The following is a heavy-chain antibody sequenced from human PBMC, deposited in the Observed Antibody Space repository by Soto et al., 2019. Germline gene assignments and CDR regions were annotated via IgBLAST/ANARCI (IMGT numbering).Heavy chain of an antibody. CDR2: ISDSGGTT. D-gene: IGHD2-2*01. CDR1: GFTFSSYA. Sequence: GGSLRLSCGASGFTFSSYAMSWVRQAPGKGLEWVSAISDSGGTTYYTDSVKGRFTISRDNSKSTLYLQMNSLGAEDTAVYYWAKGIVVVPAAPPDYFDYWGQGTLVTVSS. CDR3: AKGIVVVPAAPPDYFDY. V-gene: IGHV3-23*01. J-gene: IGHJ4*02.